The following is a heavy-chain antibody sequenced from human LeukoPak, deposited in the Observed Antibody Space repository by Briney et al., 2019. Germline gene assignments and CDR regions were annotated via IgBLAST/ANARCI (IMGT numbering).Heavy chain of an antibody. V-gene: IGHV4-39*01. Sequence: SETLSLTCTVSGGSISSSSYYWGWIRQPPGKGLEWIGSIYYSGSTYYNPSLKSRVTISVDTSKNQFSLKLSSVTAADTAVYYCARGTAGAFDYWGQGTLVTVSS. CDR3: ARGTAGAFDY. D-gene: IGHD1-1*01. CDR2: IYYSGST. J-gene: IGHJ4*02. CDR1: GGSISSSSYY.